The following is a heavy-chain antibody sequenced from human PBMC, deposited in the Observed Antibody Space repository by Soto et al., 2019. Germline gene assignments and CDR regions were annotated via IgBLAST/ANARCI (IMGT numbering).Heavy chain of an antibody. D-gene: IGHD2-21*02. CDR2: IHPSGGGS. J-gene: IGHJ4*02. V-gene: IGHV1-46*02. CDR3: ARGGHIAVVTDSFDS. CDR1: GYPFNTYY. Sequence: GASVKVSCKSSGYPFNTYYLHWVRQAPGQSLEWKGMIHPSGGGSTYAQKFLGRVTMTMDSSTSTVFMELTSLRSADTAVYYCARGGHIAVVTDSFDSWGQGTQVTVSS.